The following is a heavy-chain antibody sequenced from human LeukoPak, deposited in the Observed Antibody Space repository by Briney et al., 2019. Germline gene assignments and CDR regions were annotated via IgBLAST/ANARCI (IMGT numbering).Heavy chain of an antibody. CDR1: GYTFTSYD. J-gene: IGHJ6*04. CDR2: MNPNSGNT. V-gene: IGHV1-8*03. Sequence: ASVKVSCKASGYTFTSYDINWVRQANGQGLEWMGWMNPNSGNTGYAQKFQGRVTITRNTSISTAYMELSSLRSEDTAVYYCARGHRGIVLVPAAIPPDVWGKGTTVTVSS. D-gene: IGHD2-2*01. CDR3: ARGHRGIVLVPAAIPPDV.